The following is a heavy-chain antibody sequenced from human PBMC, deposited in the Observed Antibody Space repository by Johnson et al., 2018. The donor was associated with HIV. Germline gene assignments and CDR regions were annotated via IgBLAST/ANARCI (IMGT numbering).Heavy chain of an antibody. V-gene: IGHV3-20*04. D-gene: IGHD3-22*01. J-gene: IGHJ3*02. CDR1: GFTFDDYG. Sequence: VQLVESGGGVVRPGGSLRLSCAASGFTFDDYGMSWVRQAPGKGLEWVSGINWNGGSTGYVDSVKGRFTISRDNAKNSLYLQMNSLRAEDTALYYCARAFLSHYYDSSGPVDIWGQGTMVTVSS. CDR2: INWNGGST. CDR3: ARAFLSHYYDSSGPVDI.